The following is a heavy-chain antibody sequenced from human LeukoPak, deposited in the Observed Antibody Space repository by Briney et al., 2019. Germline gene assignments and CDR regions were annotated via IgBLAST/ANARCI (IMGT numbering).Heavy chain of an antibody. D-gene: IGHD2-15*01. CDR2: TRNKANSYTT. J-gene: IGHJ4*02. CDR3: ARGTQGAAPFDY. Sequence: GGSLRLSCAASGFTFSDHFIDWVRQAPGKGLEWVGRTRNKANSYTTEYAASVKDRFTVSRDDSKNSLYLQMDSLKTEDTAVYYCARGTQGAAPFDYWGQGTLVTVSS. CDR1: GFTFSDHF. V-gene: IGHV3-72*01.